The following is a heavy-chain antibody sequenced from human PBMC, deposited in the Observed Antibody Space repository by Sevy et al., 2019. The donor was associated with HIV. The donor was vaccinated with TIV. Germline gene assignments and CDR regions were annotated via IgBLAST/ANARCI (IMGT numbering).Heavy chain of an antibody. CDR2: ISYDGSNK. CDR3: AREGRQNDYYYYMDV. J-gene: IGHJ6*03. Sequence: GGSLRLSCAASGFTFSSYAMHWVRQAPGKGLEWVAVISYDGSNKYYADSVKGRFTISRDNSKNTLYLQMNSLRAEDTAVYYCAREGRQNDYYYYMDVWGKGTTVTVSS. V-gene: IGHV3-30-3*01. CDR1: GFTFSSYA.